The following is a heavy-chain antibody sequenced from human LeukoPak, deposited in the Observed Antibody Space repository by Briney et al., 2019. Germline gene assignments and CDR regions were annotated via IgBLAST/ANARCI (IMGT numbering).Heavy chain of an antibody. CDR2: LDPEDGET. J-gene: IGHJ4*02. CDR3: ATGQDWGDFDY. D-gene: IGHD3/OR15-3a*01. CDR1: GYTFTGYY. Sequence: ASVKVSCKASGYTFTGYYMHWVRRAPGKGLEWMGGLDPEDGETIYAQKFQGRVTMTEDTSTDTAYMELSSLRSEDTAVYYCATGQDWGDFDYWGQGTLVTVSS. V-gene: IGHV1-24*01.